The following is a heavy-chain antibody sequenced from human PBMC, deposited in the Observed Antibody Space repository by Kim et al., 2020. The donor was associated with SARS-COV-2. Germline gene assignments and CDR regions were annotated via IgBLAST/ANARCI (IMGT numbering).Heavy chain of an antibody. Sequence: GGSLRLSCAASGFTFSSYAMSWVRQAPGKGLEWVSAISGSGGSTYYADSVKGRFTISRDNSKNTLYLQMNSLRAEDTAVYYCAKTADLQLTMTTDFDYWGQVTLVTVSS. CDR2: ISGSGGST. CDR3: AKTADLQLTMTTDFDY. CDR1: GFTFSSYA. J-gene: IGHJ4*02. V-gene: IGHV3-23*01. D-gene: IGHD4-17*01.